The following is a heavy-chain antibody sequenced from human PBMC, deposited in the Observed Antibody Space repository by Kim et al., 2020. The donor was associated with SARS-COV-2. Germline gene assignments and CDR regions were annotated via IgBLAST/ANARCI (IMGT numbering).Heavy chain of an antibody. Sequence: ASVKVSCKASGYTFTSYGISWVRQAPGHGLEWMGWISAYNGNTNYAQKLQGRVTMTTDTSTSTAYMELRSLRSDDTAVYYCARSLLTGYRAYYYGMDVWGQGTTVTVSS. D-gene: IGHD3-9*01. CDR3: ARSLLTGYRAYYYGMDV. J-gene: IGHJ6*02. CDR2: ISAYNGNT. V-gene: IGHV1-18*01. CDR1: GYTFTSYG.